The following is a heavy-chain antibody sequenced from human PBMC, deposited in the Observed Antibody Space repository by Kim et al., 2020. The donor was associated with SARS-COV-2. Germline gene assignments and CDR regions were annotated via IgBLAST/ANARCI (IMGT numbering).Heavy chain of an antibody. V-gene: IGHV7-4-1*02. D-gene: IGHD1-26*01. CDR2: INTNTGNP. J-gene: IGHJ4*02. Sequence: ASVKVSCKTSGYTFTSYPLTWVRQAPGQGLEWMGWINTNTGNPTYAQGFTGRFVFSLDTSVSTAYLQISSLQADDTAVYYCATGRGCPDYFGQGTLVTVSP. CDR3: ATGRGCPDY. CDR1: GYTFTSYP.